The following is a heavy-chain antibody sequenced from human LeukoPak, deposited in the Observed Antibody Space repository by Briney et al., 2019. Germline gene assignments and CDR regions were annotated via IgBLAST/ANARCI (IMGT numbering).Heavy chain of an antibody. CDR2: IYYSGST. CDR1: GGSISSSSYY. V-gene: IGHV4-39*07. D-gene: IGHD3-10*01. CDR3: ARAGYGSGSYYDY. Sequence: SETLSLTCTVSGGSISSSSYYWGWIRQPPGKGLEWIGSIYYSGSTNYNPSLKSRVTISVDTSKNQFSLKLSSVTAADTAVYYCARAGYGSGSYYDYWGQGTLVTVSS. J-gene: IGHJ4*02.